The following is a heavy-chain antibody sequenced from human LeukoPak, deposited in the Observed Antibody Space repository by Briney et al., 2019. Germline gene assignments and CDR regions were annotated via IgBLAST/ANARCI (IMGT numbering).Heavy chain of an antibody. Sequence: GGSLRLSCAASGFTFSSYSMNWVRQAPGKGLEWVSSISSSSSYIYYADSVKGRFTISRDNAKNSLYLQMNSLRAEDTAVYYCARESGAAAGIWGVNWFDPWGQGTLVTVSS. CDR2: ISSSSSYI. V-gene: IGHV3-21*01. CDR3: ARESGAAAGIWGVNWFDP. J-gene: IGHJ5*02. D-gene: IGHD6-13*01. CDR1: GFTFSSYS.